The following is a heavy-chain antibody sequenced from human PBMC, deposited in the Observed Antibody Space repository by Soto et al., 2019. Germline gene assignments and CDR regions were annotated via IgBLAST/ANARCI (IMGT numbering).Heavy chain of an antibody. V-gene: IGHV1-69*12. D-gene: IGHD2-2*02. CDR1: GGTFSSYA. CDR2: IIPIFGTA. CDR3: ARSDSVLVPAAIPIYYYYYGMDV. Sequence: QVQLVQSGAEVKKPGSSVKVSCKASGGTFSSYAISWVRQAPGQGLEWMGGIIPIFGTANYAQKFQGRVTMTADESTSTAYMELSSLRSEDTAVYYCARSDSVLVPAAIPIYYYYYGMDVWGQGTTVTVSS. J-gene: IGHJ6*02.